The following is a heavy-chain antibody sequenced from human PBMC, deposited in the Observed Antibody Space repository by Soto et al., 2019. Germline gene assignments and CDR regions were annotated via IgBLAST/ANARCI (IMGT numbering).Heavy chain of an antibody. J-gene: IGHJ6*02. V-gene: IGHV1-69*06. CDR2: IIPIFGTA. Sequence: SVKVSCKASGGTFSSYAISWVRQAPGQGLEWMGGIIPIFGTANYAQKFQGRVTITADKSTSTAYMELSSLRSEDTAVYYCARDYDFWSRYYYGGAIGYYGMDVWGQGTTVTVSS. CDR3: ARDYDFWSRYYYGGAIGYYGMDV. D-gene: IGHD3-3*01. CDR1: GGTFSSYA.